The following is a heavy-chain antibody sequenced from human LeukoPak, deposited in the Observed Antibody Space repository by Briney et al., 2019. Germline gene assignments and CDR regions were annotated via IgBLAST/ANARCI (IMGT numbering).Heavy chain of an antibody. CDR1: GFTFSSYG. CDR3: AKRGSSWEYYFDY. CDR2: IRYDGSNK. Sequence: GGSLRLSCAASGFTFSSYGMHWVRQAPGKGLEWVAFIRYDGSNKYYADSVKGRFTISRDNSKNTLYLQMNSLRAEDTAVYYCAKRGSSWEYYFDYWGQGTLVTVSS. V-gene: IGHV3-30*02. D-gene: IGHD6-13*01. J-gene: IGHJ4*02.